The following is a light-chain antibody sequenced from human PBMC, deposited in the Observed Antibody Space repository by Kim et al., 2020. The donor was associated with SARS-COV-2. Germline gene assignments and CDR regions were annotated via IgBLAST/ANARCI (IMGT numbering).Light chain of an antibody. V-gene: IGLV2-11*01. CDR2: DVN. Sequence: QSVLTQPRSVSGSPGQSVTISCTGTSSDVGGYNYVSWYQHHPGKAPKLMIYDVNKRPSGVPDRFSGSKSGNTASLTISGLQAEDEADYYCCSYAGSYTLIFGGGTQLTVL. J-gene: IGLJ2*01. CDR3: CSYAGSYTLI. CDR1: SSDVGGYNY.